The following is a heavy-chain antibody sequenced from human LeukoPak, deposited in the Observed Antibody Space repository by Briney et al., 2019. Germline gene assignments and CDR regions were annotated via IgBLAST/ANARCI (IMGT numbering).Heavy chain of an antibody. J-gene: IGHJ3*02. CDR3: AREGGYGNAFDT. CDR2: IYHSGST. CDR1: GGSISRGGYY. V-gene: IGHV4-30-2*01. D-gene: IGHD5-12*01. Sequence: SETLSLTCTVSGGSISRGGYYWNWIRQPPGKGLEWIGYIYHSGSTYYNPSLKSRVTISVDRSKNQFSLKLNSVTAADTAVYHCAREGGYGNAFDTWGQGTMVTVSS.